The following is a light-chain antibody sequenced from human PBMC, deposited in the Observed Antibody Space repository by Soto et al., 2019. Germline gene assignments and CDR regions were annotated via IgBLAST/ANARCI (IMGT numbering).Light chain of an antibody. Sequence: EIVLTQSPATLSLSPGERVTLSCRASQSVSSYLAWYQQKPGQAPRLLIYDASNGATGIPARFSGSGSGTDFTLTISNLEPEDFAVYYCQQRSNWPLTFGGGTKV. CDR1: QSVSSY. V-gene: IGKV3-11*01. CDR3: QQRSNWPLT. J-gene: IGKJ4*01. CDR2: DAS.